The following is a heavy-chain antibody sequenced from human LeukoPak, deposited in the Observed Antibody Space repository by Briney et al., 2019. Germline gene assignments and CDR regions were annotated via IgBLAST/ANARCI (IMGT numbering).Heavy chain of an antibody. J-gene: IGHJ3*02. Sequence: ASVKASCKASGYTFTSYYMHWVRQSPGQGLEWMGIINPSGGSTSYAQKFQGRVTMTRDPYTSTVYMELSRLRSEDTAVYYCARELTLGAFDIWGQGTMVTVYS. V-gene: IGHV1-46*01. CDR1: GYTFTSYY. CDR3: ARELTLGAFDI. CDR2: INPSGGST. D-gene: IGHD4-23*01.